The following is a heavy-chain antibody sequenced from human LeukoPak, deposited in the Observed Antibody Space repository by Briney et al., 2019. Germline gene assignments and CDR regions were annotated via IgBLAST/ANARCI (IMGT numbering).Heavy chain of an antibody. CDR3: ARDPNLGTTVTPQYGLDV. Sequence: ASVKVSCKASDYTFTSYGISWVRQAPGQGLEWMGWISTYNGNTNYARKLQGRVTMTTDTSTSTAYMELRSLRSDDTALYYCARDPNLGTTVTPQYGLDVWGQGTTVTVSS. D-gene: IGHD4-11*01. CDR2: ISTYNGNT. J-gene: IGHJ6*02. V-gene: IGHV1-18*01. CDR1: DYTFTSYG.